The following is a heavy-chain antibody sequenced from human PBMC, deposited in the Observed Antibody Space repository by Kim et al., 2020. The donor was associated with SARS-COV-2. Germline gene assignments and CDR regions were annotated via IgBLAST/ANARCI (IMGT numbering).Heavy chain of an antibody. V-gene: IGHV1-69*13. Sequence: SVKVSCKASGGTFSSYAISWVRQAPGQGLEWMGGIIPIFGTANYAQKFQGRVTITADESTSTAYMELSSLRSEDTAVYYCARGFLHSSSSVFPGWNYYYYGMDVWGQGTTVTVSS. CDR3: ARGFLHSSSSVFPGWNYYYYGMDV. CDR1: GGTFSSYA. CDR2: IIPIFGTA. J-gene: IGHJ6*02. D-gene: IGHD6-6*01.